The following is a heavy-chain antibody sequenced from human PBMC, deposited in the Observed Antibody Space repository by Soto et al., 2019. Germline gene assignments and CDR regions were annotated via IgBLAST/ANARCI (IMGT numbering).Heavy chain of an antibody. CDR1: GFTFSTYS. D-gene: IGHD3-10*01. CDR3: ARDRARTTNAFDI. CDR2: ISSSGTYI. Sequence: EVQLVASGGGLVKPGGSLRLSCAASGFTFSTYSLTWVRQAPGKGLEWVSSISSSGTYIFYADSVKGRFTISRDNAQNSLFLQMNSLRADDTAVYFCARDRARTTNAFDIWGQGTMVTVSS. V-gene: IGHV3-21*01. J-gene: IGHJ3*02.